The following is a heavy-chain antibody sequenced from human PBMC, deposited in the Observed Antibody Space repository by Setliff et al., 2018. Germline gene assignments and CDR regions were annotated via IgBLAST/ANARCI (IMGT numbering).Heavy chain of an antibody. Sequence: PGGSLRLSCAASGFTFSNAWMSWVRQAPGKGLEWVGRIKSKTDGGTTDYAAPVKGRFTISRDDSKNTRYLQMNSLKTEDTGVYYCTTGTNYFGSGSTSHLFYMDVWGKGTTVTVSS. CDR2: IKSKTDGGTT. V-gene: IGHV3-15*01. J-gene: IGHJ6*03. CDR1: GFTFSNAW. D-gene: IGHD3-10*01. CDR3: TTGTNYFGSGSTSHLFYMDV.